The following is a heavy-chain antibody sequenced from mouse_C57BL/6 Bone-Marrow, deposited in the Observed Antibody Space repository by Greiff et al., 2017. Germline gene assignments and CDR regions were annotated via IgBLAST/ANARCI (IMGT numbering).Heavy chain of an antibody. D-gene: IGHD2-2*01. CDR2: IYPRSGNT. Sequence: VQLQESGAELARPGASVKLSCKASGYTFTSYGISWVKQRTGQGLEWIGEIYPRSGNTYYNEKFKGKATLTADKSSSTAYMELRSLTSEDSAVYFCARRYYGYDGAMDYWGQGTSVTVSS. CDR3: ARRYYGYDGAMDY. J-gene: IGHJ4*01. CDR1: GYTFTSYG. V-gene: IGHV1-81*01.